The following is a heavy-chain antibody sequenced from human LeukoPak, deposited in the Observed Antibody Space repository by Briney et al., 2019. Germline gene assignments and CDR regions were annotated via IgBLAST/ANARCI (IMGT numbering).Heavy chain of an antibody. CDR2: IYYSGST. CDR3: ATNRAGTYDRPFDI. CDR1: GGSISSYY. D-gene: IGHD6-13*01. V-gene: IGHV4-59*12. J-gene: IGHJ3*02. Sequence: SETLFLTCTVSGGSISSYYRSWIRRPPGKGLEWIGYIYYSGSTNYNPSLKSRVTISVDTSKNQFSLKLSSVTAADTAVYFCATNRAGTYDRPFDIWGQGTMVTVSS.